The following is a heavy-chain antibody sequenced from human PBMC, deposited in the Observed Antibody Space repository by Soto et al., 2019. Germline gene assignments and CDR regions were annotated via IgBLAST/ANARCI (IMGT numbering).Heavy chain of an antibody. J-gene: IGHJ4*02. CDR2: ISGYNGYP. Sequence: QVQLVQSGAGVRMPGASVNVSCKTSGYIFTNYGVAWVRQAPGQGLELVAWISGYNGYPKHTQKFQGRVTVTTDTTTRTGCMELRNLRSDDTAVYYCARASAGALYDFWGQGTRVTVSS. CDR3: ARASAGALYDF. D-gene: IGHD6-13*01. V-gene: IGHV1-18*01. CDR1: GYIFTNYG.